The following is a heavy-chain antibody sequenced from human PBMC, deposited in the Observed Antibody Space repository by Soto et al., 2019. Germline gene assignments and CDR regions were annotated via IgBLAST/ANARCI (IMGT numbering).Heavy chain of an antibody. CDR2: ISGSGGST. CDR3: AKDQFMTTFHYYYYGMDV. CDR1: GFTFSIYA. D-gene: IGHD3-16*01. J-gene: IGHJ6*02. V-gene: IGHV3-23*01. Sequence: GGSLRLSCPASGFTFSIYAMXWVRQAPGKGLEWVSAISGSGGSTYYADSVKGRFTISRDNSKNTLYLQMNSLRAEDTAVYYCAKDQFMTTFHYYYYGMDVWGQGTTVTVSS.